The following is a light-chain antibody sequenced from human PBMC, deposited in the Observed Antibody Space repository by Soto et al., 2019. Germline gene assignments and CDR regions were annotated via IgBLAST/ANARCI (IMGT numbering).Light chain of an antibody. CDR2: DAY. Sequence: EIVLTQSPATLSLSPGERATLSCRASQSISIYLAWYQQKPGQAPRVLIYDAYNRATGIPARFSGSGSGTDFTLTISSLEPEDFAVYYCQQRSNWPLTFGGGTMVEIK. J-gene: IGKJ4*01. V-gene: IGKV3-11*01. CDR1: QSISIY. CDR3: QQRSNWPLT.